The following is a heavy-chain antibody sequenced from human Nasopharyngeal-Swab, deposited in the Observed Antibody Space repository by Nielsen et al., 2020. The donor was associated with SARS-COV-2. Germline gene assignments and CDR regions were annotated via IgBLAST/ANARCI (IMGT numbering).Heavy chain of an antibody. CDR3: ARDVYGCNDY. J-gene: IGHJ4*02. V-gene: IGHV3-7*01. CDR1: GFSFSNHG. D-gene: IGHD4-23*01. Sequence: GEALKISCAASGFSFSNHGLSWVRQAPGRGPEWVATILRDGQRYYVDSVKGRFTISRDNAEDSLYLQMTSLRVEDTAVYYCARDVYGCNDYWGQGTLVTVSS. CDR2: ILRDGQR.